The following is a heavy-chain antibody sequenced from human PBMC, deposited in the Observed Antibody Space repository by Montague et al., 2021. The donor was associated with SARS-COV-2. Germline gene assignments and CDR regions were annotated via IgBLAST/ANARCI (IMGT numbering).Heavy chain of an antibody. CDR3: ASMVRAQVYYFDY. J-gene: IGHJ4*02. CDR2: IFYSGST. V-gene: IGHV4-39*01. Sequence: SETLSLTCTVSGGSISSSSYYWGWIRQPPGEGLERIGSIFYSGSTDYNPSLKSRVTISVDTSKNQFSLKLSSVTAADTAVYYCASMVRAQVYYFDYWGQGTLVTVSS. CDR1: GGSISSSSYY. D-gene: IGHD3-10*01.